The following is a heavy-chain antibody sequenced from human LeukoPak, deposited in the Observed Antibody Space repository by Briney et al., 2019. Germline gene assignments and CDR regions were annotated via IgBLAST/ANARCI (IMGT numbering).Heavy chain of an antibody. CDR2: ISGSSSYI. CDR3: ARSPDIVVVPAAMKGSYYYYYYYMDV. J-gene: IGHJ6*03. Sequence: GGSLRLSCAASGFTFSSYSMNWVRQAPGKGLEWVSSISGSSSYIYYADSVKGRFTISRDNAKNSLYLQMNSLGAEDTAVYYCARSPDIVVVPAAMKGSYYYYYYYMDVWGKGTTVTISS. D-gene: IGHD2-2*01. V-gene: IGHV3-21*01. CDR1: GFTFSSYS.